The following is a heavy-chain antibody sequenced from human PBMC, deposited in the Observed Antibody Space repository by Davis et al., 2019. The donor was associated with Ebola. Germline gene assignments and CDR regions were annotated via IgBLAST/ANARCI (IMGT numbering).Heavy chain of an antibody. V-gene: IGHV1-18*01. CDR1: GYTFTSYG. CDR3: ARDQAWLRQSYYYYGMDV. CDR2: ISAYNGNT. D-gene: IGHD3-10*01. J-gene: IGHJ6*02. Sequence: ASVKVSCKASGYTFTSYGISWVRQAPGQGLEWMGWISAYNGNTNYAQKLQGRVTMTTDTSTSTAYMELRSLRSDDTAVYYCARDQAWLRQSYYYYGMDVWGQGTTVTVSS.